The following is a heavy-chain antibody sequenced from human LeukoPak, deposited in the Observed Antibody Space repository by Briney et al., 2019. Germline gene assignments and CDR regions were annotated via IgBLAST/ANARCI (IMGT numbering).Heavy chain of an antibody. V-gene: IGHV3-23*01. J-gene: IGHJ3*02. Sequence: GGSLRLSCAVSGVRFSNYAMTWVRQALGKGLEWVSTISASGSNTYYADSVKGRFTISRDNSKNTLYLQINSLSAEDTAVYYCARPTVTTGIDAFDIWGQGTMVTVSS. CDR3: ARPTVTTGIDAFDI. CDR1: GVRFSNYA. D-gene: IGHD4-17*01. CDR2: ISASGSNT.